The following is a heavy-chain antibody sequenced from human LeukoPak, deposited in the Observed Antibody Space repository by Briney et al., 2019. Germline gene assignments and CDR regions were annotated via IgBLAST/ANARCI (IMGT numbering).Heavy chain of an antibody. CDR2: ISGHNGQT. J-gene: IGHJ5*02. CDR1: GYTFTRYG. Sequence: GASVKVSCKASGYTFTRYGISWVRQAPGQGLEWMGWISGHNGQTKYAQKFQGRVTMTTDTYTSTAYMELRSLRFDDTAMYYCARDREDYDSGNLNWFDPWGQGTQVTVSS. V-gene: IGHV1-18*01. CDR3: ARDREDYDSGNLNWFDP. D-gene: IGHD3-10*01.